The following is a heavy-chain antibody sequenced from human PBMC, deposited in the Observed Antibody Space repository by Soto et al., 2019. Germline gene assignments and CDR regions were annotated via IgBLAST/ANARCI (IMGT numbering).Heavy chain of an antibody. CDR1: GYTFTSYA. D-gene: IGHD2-2*01. J-gene: IGHJ6*03. CDR2: INAGNGNT. Sequence: ASVKVSCKASGYTFTSYAMHWVRQAPGQRLEWMGWINAGNGNTKYSQKFRGRVTITRDTSASTAYVELSSLRSEDTAVYYCARGVVVPAAYYYYYYMDVWGKGTTVTVSS. V-gene: IGHV1-3*01. CDR3: ARGVVVPAAYYYYYYMDV.